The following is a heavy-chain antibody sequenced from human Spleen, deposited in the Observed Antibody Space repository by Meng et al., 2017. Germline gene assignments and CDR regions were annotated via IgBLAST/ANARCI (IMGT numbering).Heavy chain of an antibody. D-gene: IGHD3-22*01. V-gene: IGHV3-49*03. J-gene: IGHJ4*02. CDR1: GFTFRDYA. CDR3: IRDYYDSGGYPDY. CDR2: IRKKDYGGTT. Sequence: GESLKISCTGSGFTFRDYAMTWFRQAPGKGLEWVGFIRKKDYGGTTEYAASVKGRFTISRDDSKSIAYLQMNSLKTEDTGVYYCIRDYYDSGGYPDYWGQGKLVNGAS.